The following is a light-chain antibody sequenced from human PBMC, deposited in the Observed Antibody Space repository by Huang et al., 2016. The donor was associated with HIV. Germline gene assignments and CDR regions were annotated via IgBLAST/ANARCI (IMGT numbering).Light chain of an antibody. CDR2: GAS. CDR3: QQYNNWPPEET. CDR1: QSISNN. V-gene: IGKV3-15*01. J-gene: IGKJ3*01. Sequence: EIVMTQSPATLSVSPGERATLSCRASQSISNNLAWYQQKPGQAPRLLIYGASTRATGIPARFTGSGSGTVFTLTINSLQSEDFAVYYCQQYNNWPPEETFGPGTQADMK.